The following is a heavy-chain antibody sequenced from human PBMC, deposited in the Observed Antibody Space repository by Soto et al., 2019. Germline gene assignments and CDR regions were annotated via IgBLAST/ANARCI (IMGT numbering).Heavy chain of an antibody. D-gene: IGHD5-12*01. Sequence: EVQLVESGGGLVQPGGSLRLSCAASGFTFSRYSMTWVRQAPGKGLEWLSKISGSSATIYYADSVKGRFTISGGNAKNSLYLQMNSLRDEDTAVYYCARDWRDGYNFDYWGQGTLVTVSS. V-gene: IGHV3-48*02. CDR3: ARDWRDGYNFDY. CDR2: ISGSSATI. J-gene: IGHJ4*02. CDR1: GFTFSRYS.